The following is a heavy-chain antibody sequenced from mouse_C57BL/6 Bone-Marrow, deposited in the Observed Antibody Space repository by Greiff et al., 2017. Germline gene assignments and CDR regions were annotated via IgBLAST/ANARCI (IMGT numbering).Heavy chain of an antibody. CDR3: ARRQVWFAY. CDR2: ISGGGGNT. CDR1: GFTFSSYT. J-gene: IGHJ3*01. V-gene: IGHV5-9*01. Sequence: EVKLQESGGGLVKPGGSLKLSCAASGFTFSSYTMSWVRQTPEKRLEWVATISGGGGNTYYPDSVKGRFTISRDNAKNTLYLQMSSLRSEDTALXYCARRQVWFAYWGQGTLVTVSA. D-gene: IGHD3-2*01.